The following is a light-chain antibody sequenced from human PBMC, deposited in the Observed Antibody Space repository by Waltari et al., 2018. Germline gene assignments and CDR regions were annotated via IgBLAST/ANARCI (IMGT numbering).Light chain of an antibody. CDR2: GNS. CDR3: QSYDSSLSGSGV. CDR1: SSNTGAGYD. J-gene: IGLJ2*01. Sequence: QSVLTQPPSVSGAPGQRVTIPCTGSSSNTGAGYDVPWYQQLPGTAPKLLIYGNSNRPSGVPDRFSGSKSGTSASLAITGLQAEDEADYYCQSYDSSLSGSGVFGGGTKLTVL. V-gene: IGLV1-40*01.